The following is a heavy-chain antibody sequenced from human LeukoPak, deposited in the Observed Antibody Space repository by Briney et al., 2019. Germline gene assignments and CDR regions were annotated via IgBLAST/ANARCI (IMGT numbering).Heavy chain of an antibody. CDR1: GFGFSDSY. Sequence: GGSLRLSCVVSGFGFSDSYMTWIRQTPGKGLEWLAYISGSGSDMYYADSVRGRFTISRDNAKNSLYLQMNSLRAEDTAVYYCGKLVITMLGGVWGKGTTVTISS. CDR2: ISGSGSDM. CDR3: GKLVITMLGGV. D-gene: IGHD3-10*02. V-gene: IGHV3-11*04. J-gene: IGHJ6*03.